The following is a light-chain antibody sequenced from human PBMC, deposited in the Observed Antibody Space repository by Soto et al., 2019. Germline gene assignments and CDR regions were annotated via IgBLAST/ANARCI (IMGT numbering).Light chain of an antibody. CDR3: HQYNTWPSWT. CDR1: QSVSSN. Sequence: EIVMTQSPATLSVSPGERATLSCRASQSVSSNLAWYQQKPGQAPRLLIYGASTRATGIPARFSGSGSGTEFTLTLSSLQSEDPAVYYSHQYNTWPSWTFGPITQVEIK. J-gene: IGKJ1*01. V-gene: IGKV3-15*01. CDR2: GAS.